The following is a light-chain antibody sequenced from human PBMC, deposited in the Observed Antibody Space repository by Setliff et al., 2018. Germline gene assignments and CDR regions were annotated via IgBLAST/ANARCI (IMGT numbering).Light chain of an antibody. J-gene: IGLJ2*01. CDR1: SSNIGGYNY. CDR2: DVS. Sequence: QSALTQPASVSGSPGQSITISCTGTSSNIGGYNYVSWCQQHPGKAPKLMIYDVSQRPSGVSNRFSGSKSGNTASLTISGLQAEDGADYYCISYTNSSTYVVVGGGTK. CDR3: ISYTNSSTYVV. V-gene: IGLV2-14*03.